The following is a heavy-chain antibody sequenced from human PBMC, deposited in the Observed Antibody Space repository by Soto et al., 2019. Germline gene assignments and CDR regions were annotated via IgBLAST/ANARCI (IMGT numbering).Heavy chain of an antibody. CDR3: ARGDTAIVRKGADV. CDR2: IDPSDSCT. J-gene: IGHJ6*02. CDR1: GYTFTSYY. D-gene: IGHD5-18*01. V-gene: IGHV5-10-1*01. Sequence: PGESLKISCEGSGYTFTSYYITWARQLPGKGLEWMGRIDPSDSCTTYNPSFQGHVTISADKSIRTAYLQWSSLEAPDSAMYYCARGDTAIVRKGADVWGQGTPVTVSS.